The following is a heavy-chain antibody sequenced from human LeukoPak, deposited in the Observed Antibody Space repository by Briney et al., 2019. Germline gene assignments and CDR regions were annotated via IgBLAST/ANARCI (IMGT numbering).Heavy chain of an antibody. CDR2: ISYDGSNK. V-gene: IGHV3-30*18. CDR1: GFTFSSYG. D-gene: IGHD3-22*01. CDR3: AKDLVLDSSGYYNDY. J-gene: IGHJ4*02. Sequence: QAGGSLRLSCAASGFTFSSYGMHWVRQAPGKGLEWVAVISYDGSNKYYADSVKGRFTISRDNSKNTLYLQMNSLRAEDTAVYYCAKDLVLDSSGYYNDYWGQGTLVTVSS.